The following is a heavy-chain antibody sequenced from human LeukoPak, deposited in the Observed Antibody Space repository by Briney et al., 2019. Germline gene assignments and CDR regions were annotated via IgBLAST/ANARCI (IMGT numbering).Heavy chain of an antibody. CDR1: GFTFSSYG. V-gene: IGHV3-30*18. CDR3: AKDHGSGYDWEYFDY. J-gene: IGHJ4*02. D-gene: IGHD5-12*01. CDR2: ISYDGSNK. Sequence: QPGRSLRLSCAASGFTFSSYGMHWVRQAPGKGPEWVTVISYDGSNKYYADSLKGRFTISRDNSKNTLYLQMNCLRAEDTAVYYCAKDHGSGYDWEYFDYWGQGTLVTVSS.